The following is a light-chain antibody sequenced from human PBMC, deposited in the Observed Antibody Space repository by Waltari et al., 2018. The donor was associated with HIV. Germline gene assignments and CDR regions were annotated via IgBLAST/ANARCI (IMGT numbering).Light chain of an antibody. J-gene: IGLJ3*02. CDR2: DTT. V-gene: IGLV2-14*01. CDR1: TNDLGLLNT. CDR3: SSFSTSGSVR. Sequence: QSALPQPVSVSGSPGLSITISCFGTTNDLGLLNTGSWYRHQPHSPPQLIIFDTTSRPSGIPSRFSGSKSGTTASLTISGLQADDEGHYYCSSFSTSGSVRFGGGTKVTV.